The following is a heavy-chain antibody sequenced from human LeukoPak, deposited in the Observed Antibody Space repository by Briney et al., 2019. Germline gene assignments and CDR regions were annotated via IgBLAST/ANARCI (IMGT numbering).Heavy chain of an antibody. Sequence: GGSLRLSCAASGFTFSSYWMTWVRQAPGKGLEWVANIGEDGSEKYYVDSVKGRFTISRDNSKNTLYLQMNSLRAEDTAVYYCAKPSELTSARSAFDIWGQGTMVTVSS. V-gene: IGHV3-7*01. J-gene: IGHJ3*02. CDR1: GFTFSSYW. CDR3: AKPSELTSARSAFDI. CDR2: IGEDGSEK. D-gene: IGHD1-26*01.